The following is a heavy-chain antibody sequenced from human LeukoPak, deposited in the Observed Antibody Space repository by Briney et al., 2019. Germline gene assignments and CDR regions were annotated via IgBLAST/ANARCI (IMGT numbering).Heavy chain of an antibody. D-gene: IGHD3-22*01. V-gene: IGHV1-69*05. J-gene: IGHJ4*02. CDR3: ALTYYYDSSGSYPFDY. Sequence: SVTLSFKASVATFSSYAIGWVRRAPGQGLEWMGGIIPIFGTANYAQKFQGRVTITTDESTSTAYMELSSLRSEDTAVYYYALTYYYDSSGSYPFDYWGQGTLVTVSS. CDR2: IIPIFGTA. CDR1: VATFSSYA.